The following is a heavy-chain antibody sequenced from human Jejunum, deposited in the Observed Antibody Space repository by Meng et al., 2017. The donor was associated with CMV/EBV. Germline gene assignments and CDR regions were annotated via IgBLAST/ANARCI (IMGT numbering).Heavy chain of an antibody. J-gene: IGHJ6*02. CDR2: IFPADSDT. V-gene: IGHV5-51*01. CDR3: ARHGLGGCRGGRCYTSFHYYGMDV. D-gene: IGHD2-15*01. Sequence: WLRQMTGKGLEWIRIIFPADSDTKYSPSFQGQVTISVDKSTGTSYLRWSSLQASDTAIYFCARHGLGGCRGGRCYTSFHYYGMDVWGQGTTVTVSS.